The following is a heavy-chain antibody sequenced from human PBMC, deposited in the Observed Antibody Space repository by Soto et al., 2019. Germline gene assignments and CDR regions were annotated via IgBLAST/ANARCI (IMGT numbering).Heavy chain of an antibody. Sequence: SETLSLTCTVSGASLSCYYWSWIRQPPGKGLEWIGRIYATGSSDYNPSLKSRITISVDMSKKQFSLTLRSVTAADTAMYYCVRDGTKNLRDWFDPWGQGILVTVSS. CDR1: GASLSCYY. CDR2: IYATGSS. D-gene: IGHD1-1*01. V-gene: IGHV4-4*07. CDR3: VRDGTKNLRDWFDP. J-gene: IGHJ5*02.